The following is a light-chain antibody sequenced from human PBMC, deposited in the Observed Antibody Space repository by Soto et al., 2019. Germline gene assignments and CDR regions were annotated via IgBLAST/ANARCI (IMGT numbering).Light chain of an antibody. CDR1: SSDVGNYKY. Sequence: SALPQPASVSGSPGQSITISCTGTSSDVGNYKYVSWYQQHPGKAPKLMIYEVSNRPSGVSNRFSGSKSGNTASLTISGLQAEDETDYYCFSYTSSGTYVFGTGTKVTVL. CDR2: EVS. V-gene: IGLV2-14*01. CDR3: FSYTSSGTYV. J-gene: IGLJ1*01.